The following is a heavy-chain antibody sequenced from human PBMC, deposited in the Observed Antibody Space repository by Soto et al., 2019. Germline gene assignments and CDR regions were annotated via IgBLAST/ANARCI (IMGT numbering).Heavy chain of an antibody. D-gene: IGHD3-10*01. CDR1: GGTFSSYA. CDR2: IIPIFGTA. V-gene: IGHV1-69*13. J-gene: IGHJ4*02. CDR3: ARGPLYGSGQYFDY. Sequence: SVKVSCKASGGTFSSYAISWVRQAPGQGLEWMGGIIPIFGTANYAQKFQGRVTITADESTSTAYMELSSLRSEDTAVYYCARGPLYGSGQYFDYWGQGTLVTVSS.